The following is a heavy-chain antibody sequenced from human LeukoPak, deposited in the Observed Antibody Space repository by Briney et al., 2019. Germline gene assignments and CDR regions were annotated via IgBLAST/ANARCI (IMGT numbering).Heavy chain of an antibody. D-gene: IGHD4-23*01. J-gene: IGHJ3*02. Sequence: GGSLRLSCAASGFTFSSYSMNWVRQAPGKGLEWVGFIRSKAYGGTTEYAASVKGRFTISRDDSKSIAYLQMNSLKTEDTAVYYCTTLTLTTVVKGDAFDIWGQGTMVTVSS. CDR1: GFTFSSYS. CDR2: IRSKAYGGTT. V-gene: IGHV3-49*04. CDR3: TTLTLTTVVKGDAFDI.